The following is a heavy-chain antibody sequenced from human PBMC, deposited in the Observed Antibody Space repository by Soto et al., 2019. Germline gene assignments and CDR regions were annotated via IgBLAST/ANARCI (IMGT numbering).Heavy chain of an antibody. Sequence: EVQLVESGGGLVKPGGSVRLSCAASGFTFNSYSMSWVRRAPGKGLEWVSSISSSSSFIYYADSVKGRFTISRDNAKNSLYLQMNSLRAEDTAVYYCARVGYSNSWPYDYWGQGALVTVSS. V-gene: IGHV3-21*01. J-gene: IGHJ4*02. CDR2: ISSSSSFI. CDR3: ARVGYSNSWPYDY. CDR1: GFTFNSYS. D-gene: IGHD6-13*01.